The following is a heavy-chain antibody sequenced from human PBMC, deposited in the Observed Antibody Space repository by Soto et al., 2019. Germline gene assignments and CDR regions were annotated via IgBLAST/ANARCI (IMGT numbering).Heavy chain of an antibody. CDR1: GFTFSNAW. D-gene: IGHD7-27*01. CDR3: CRIPRTNWGSLTQDY. Sequence: GGSLRLSCAASGFTFSNAWMNWVRQAPGKGLEWVGRIKSKIDDGTADYAAPVKGRFTISRDDSKNTLYLQMNSLKIEDTAVYYCCRIPRTNWGSLTQDYWGQGTLVTVSS. V-gene: IGHV3-15*07. CDR2: IKSKIDDGTA. J-gene: IGHJ4*02.